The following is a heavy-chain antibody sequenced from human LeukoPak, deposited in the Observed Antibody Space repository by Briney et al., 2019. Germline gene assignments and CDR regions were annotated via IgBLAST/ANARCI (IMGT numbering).Heavy chain of an antibody. CDR1: GGSISSNTYY. Sequence: PSETLSLTCTVSGGSISSNTYYWDWIRQPPGEGLEWIGSIYYSGSTYYNPSLKSRVTMSVDMSENQFSLRLSSVTAADTAVFYCARHVPSIDAFDTWGQGTMVTVFS. CDR3: ARHVPSIDAFDT. V-gene: IGHV4-39*01. J-gene: IGHJ3*02. CDR2: IYYSGST.